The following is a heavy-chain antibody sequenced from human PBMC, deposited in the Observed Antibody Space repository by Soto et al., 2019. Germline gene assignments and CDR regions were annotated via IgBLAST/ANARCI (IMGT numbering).Heavy chain of an antibody. J-gene: IGHJ4*02. CDR3: ARESSGYYSF. V-gene: IGHV3-23*01. CDR1: GFTFTSFA. D-gene: IGHD3-22*01. CDR2: ISGSGGST. Sequence: PGGSLRLSCAASGFTFTSFAMSWVRQAPGKGPEWVSSISGSGGSTYYADSVKGRFTISRDDSKNTLYLQMNSLRAEDTAVYYCARESSGYYSFWGQGTQVTVSS.